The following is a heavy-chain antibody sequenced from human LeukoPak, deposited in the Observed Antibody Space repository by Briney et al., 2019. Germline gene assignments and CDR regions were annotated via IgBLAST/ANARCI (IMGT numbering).Heavy chain of an antibody. CDR3: AEGAGYNGVRCVEY. CDR1: GFTVSNFA. D-gene: IGHD5-24*01. J-gene: IGHJ1*01. Sequence: GGSLRLSCAASGFTVSNFAMNWVRQAPGKGLEWVSVITGSAGSTYYADSGKGRFTNSKDNSKNKVYLQMDSLKADETAGYFCAEGAGYNGVRCVEYWGQGNLVHVLS. V-gene: IGHV3-23*01. CDR2: ITGSAGST.